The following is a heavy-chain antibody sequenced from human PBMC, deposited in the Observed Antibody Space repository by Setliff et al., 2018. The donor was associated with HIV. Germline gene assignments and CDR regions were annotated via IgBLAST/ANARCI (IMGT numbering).Heavy chain of an antibody. J-gene: IGHJ4*02. V-gene: IGHV1-69*13. Sequence: SVKVSCKASGDTFSNYPISWLRQAPGQGPEWMGGIIPALGTANYAQKFQGRVTFTADESTNTAFMELSSLRSEDTAVYYCARDAGYSGSAWDSWGQGTLVTAPQ. CDR2: IIPALGTA. D-gene: IGHD1-26*01. CDR1: GDTFSNYP. CDR3: ARDAGYSGSAWDS.